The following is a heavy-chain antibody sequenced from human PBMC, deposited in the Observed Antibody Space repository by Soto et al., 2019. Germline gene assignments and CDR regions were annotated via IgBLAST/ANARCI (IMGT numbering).Heavy chain of an antibody. CDR2: IFSNDEK. D-gene: IGHD3-3*01. J-gene: IGHJ5*02. CDR3: ARIPSPYDFWSGYYVGLWFDP. Sequence: QVTLKESGPVLVKPTETLTLTCTVSGFSLSNARMGVSWIRQPPGKALEWLAHIFSNDEKSYSTSLKSRLTISKDTSKSQVVLTMTNMDPVDTATYYCARIPSPYDFWSGYYVGLWFDPWGQGTLVTVSS. CDR1: GFSLSNARMG. V-gene: IGHV2-26*01.